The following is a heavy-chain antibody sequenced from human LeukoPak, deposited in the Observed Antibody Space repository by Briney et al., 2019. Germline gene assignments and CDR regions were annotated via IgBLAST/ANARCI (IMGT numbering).Heavy chain of an antibody. CDR1: GGSISSSSYY. CDR2: IYYSGST. Sequence: SETLSLTCTVSGGSISSSSYYWGWIRQPPGKGLEWIGSIYYSGSTYYNPSLKSRVTISVDTSKNQFSLKLSSVTAADTAVYYCARWVDTIFGVVITDKARWFDPWGQGTLVTVSS. J-gene: IGHJ5*02. D-gene: IGHD3-3*01. V-gene: IGHV4-39*01. CDR3: ARWVDTIFGVVITDKARWFDP.